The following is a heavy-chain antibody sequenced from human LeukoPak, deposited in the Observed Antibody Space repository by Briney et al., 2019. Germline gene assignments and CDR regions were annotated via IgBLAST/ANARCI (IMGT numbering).Heavy chain of an antibody. CDR2: IWYDGSNK. CDR3: ARDPSDNWNDIGWFDP. J-gene: IGHJ5*02. D-gene: IGHD1-1*01. V-gene: IGHV3-33*01. CDR1: RFSFSSYA. Sequence: GSLRLSCAASRFSFSSYAMHWVRQAPGKGLEWVAVIWYDGSNKYYADSVKGRFTISRDNSKNTLYLQMNSLRAEDTAVYYCARDPSDNWNDIGWFDPWGQGTLVTVSS.